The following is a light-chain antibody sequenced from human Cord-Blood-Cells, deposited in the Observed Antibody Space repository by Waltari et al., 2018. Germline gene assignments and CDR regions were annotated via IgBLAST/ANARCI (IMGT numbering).Light chain of an antibody. CDR2: DVS. J-gene: IGLJ3*02. CDR1: SSDVGGYNY. Sequence: QSALTQTRSVSGSPGQSVTFSCTVTSSDVGGYNYVSWYQLHPVTAPTLMIYDVSKRPSGVPERFSGSKSGNTASLTISGLQAEDEADYYCCSYAGSYTWVFGGGTKLTVL. CDR3: CSYAGSYTWV. V-gene: IGLV2-11*01.